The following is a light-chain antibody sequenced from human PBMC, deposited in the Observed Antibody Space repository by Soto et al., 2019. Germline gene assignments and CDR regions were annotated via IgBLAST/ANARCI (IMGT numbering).Light chain of an antibody. CDR3: QQHHSSGPLT. CDR2: AAS. CDR1: QSVSSNN. J-gene: IGKJ4*01. V-gene: IGKV3-20*01. Sequence: EIVLTQSPGTLSSSPGERATLSCRASQSVSSNNLAWYQQRPGQAPRLLIYAASIRATGIPDRIAGSGSGTDFTLTISRLEPEDFAAYYCQQHHSSGPLTFGGGTKVEI.